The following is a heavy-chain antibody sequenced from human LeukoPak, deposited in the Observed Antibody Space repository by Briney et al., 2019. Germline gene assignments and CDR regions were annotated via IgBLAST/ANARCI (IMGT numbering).Heavy chain of an antibody. CDR1: GYTFTGYY. J-gene: IGHJ1*01. CDR2: INPNSGGT. D-gene: IGHD3-22*01. Sequence: GASVKVSCKASGYTFTGYYMHWVRQAPVQGLEWMGWINPNSGGTNYAQKFQGRVTMTRDTSIGTAYMELNRLRSDDTAVYYCARGSYDSSDFEYFHHWGQGTLVTVSS. V-gene: IGHV1-2*02. CDR3: ARGSYDSSDFEYFHH.